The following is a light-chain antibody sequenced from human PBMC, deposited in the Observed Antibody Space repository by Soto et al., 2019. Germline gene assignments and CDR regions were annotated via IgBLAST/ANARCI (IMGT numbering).Light chain of an antibody. CDR1: QSVSSY. CDR2: DAS. V-gene: IGKV3-11*01. J-gene: IGKJ3*01. CDR3: QQRSNWLFT. Sequence: EIVLTQSPATLSLSPGERATLSCRASQSVSSYLAWYQRKPGQAPRLLIYDASNRATGIPARFSGSESGTDFALTIRSLEPEDFAVYYCQQRSNWLFTFGPGTKVDIK.